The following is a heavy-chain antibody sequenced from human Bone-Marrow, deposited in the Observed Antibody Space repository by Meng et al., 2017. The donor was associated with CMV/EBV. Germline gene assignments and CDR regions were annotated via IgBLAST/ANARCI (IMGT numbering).Heavy chain of an antibody. CDR1: GFIFSSYA. Sequence: SGFIFSSYAMHWVRQAPGKGLEWVAVISYDGSSKYYADSVKGRFTISRDNSKNTLYLQMDSLRAEDTAVYYCARDPRYSSSWDYFDYWGQGTLVTVSS. J-gene: IGHJ4*02. V-gene: IGHV3-30-3*01. CDR2: ISYDGSSK. CDR3: ARDPRYSSSWDYFDY. D-gene: IGHD6-13*01.